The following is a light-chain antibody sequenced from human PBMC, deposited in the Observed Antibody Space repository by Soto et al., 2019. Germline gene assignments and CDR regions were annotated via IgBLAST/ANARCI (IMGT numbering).Light chain of an antibody. CDR2: DVT. Sequence: QSALTQPASVSGSPGQSITISCTGSSSDVGGYNYVSWYQQHPGKAPKLISYDVTNRLSGVSNRFSGSKSANTASLTISGLQAEDEADYYCSSYSDSSTLFGGGTKVTVL. J-gene: IGLJ2*01. CDR3: SSYSDSSTL. CDR1: SSDVGGYNY. V-gene: IGLV2-14*01.